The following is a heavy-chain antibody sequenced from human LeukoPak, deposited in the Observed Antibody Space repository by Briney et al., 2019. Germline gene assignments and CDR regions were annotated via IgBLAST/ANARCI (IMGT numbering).Heavy chain of an antibody. V-gene: IGHV3-11*03. Sequence: GGSLRLSCVVSGIPFSDYSMNWIRQTPEKGLEWISYISASSSYTDHADSVKGRFTISRDNAQNALFLQMNRLRVEDTAVYYCAAGTAADYWGQGTQVTVSS. J-gene: IGHJ4*02. CDR1: GIPFSDYS. CDR2: ISASSSYT. D-gene: IGHD6-13*01. CDR3: AAGTAADY.